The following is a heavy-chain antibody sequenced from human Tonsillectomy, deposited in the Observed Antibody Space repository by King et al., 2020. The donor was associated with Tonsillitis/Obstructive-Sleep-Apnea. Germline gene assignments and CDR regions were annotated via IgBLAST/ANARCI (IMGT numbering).Heavy chain of an antibody. CDR3: ARCPFYYDSSGYYYYGMDV. Sequence: VQLQQWGAGLLKPSETLSLTCAVYGGSFSDYYWRWIRQPPGKGLEWIGEINHSGSTNYNPSLKSRVTISVDTSKNQFSLKLSSVTAADTAVYYCARCPFYYDSSGYYYYGMDVWGQGTTVTVSX. J-gene: IGHJ6*02. V-gene: IGHV4-34*01. CDR2: INHSGST. CDR1: GGSFSDYY. D-gene: IGHD3-22*01.